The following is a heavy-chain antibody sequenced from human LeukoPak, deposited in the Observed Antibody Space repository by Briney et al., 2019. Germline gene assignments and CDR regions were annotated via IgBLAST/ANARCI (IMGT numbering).Heavy chain of an antibody. J-gene: IGHJ4*02. D-gene: IGHD7-27*01. Sequence: SETLSLTCTVSGGSISRYYWSWIRQPPGKGLEWIGYIYDSGSTNYNPSLKSRVTISVDTSKNRFSLRLRSVTAADTAVYYCARTVGANWDLFDYWGQGTLVTVSS. CDR2: IYDSGST. V-gene: IGHV4-59*01. CDR1: GGSISRYY. CDR3: ARTVGANWDLFDY.